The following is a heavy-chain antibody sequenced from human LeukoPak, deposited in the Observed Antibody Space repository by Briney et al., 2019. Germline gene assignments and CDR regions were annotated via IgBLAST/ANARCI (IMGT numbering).Heavy chain of an antibody. V-gene: IGHV3-23*01. CDR3: ARGGDYVTFDV. Sequence: TGGSLRLSCAASGFTFSSYAMSWVRQAPGKGLEWVSGISGSGDNTYYADSVKGRFTISRDNAKNSLYLQMNSLRAEDTAVYYCARGGDYVTFDVWGQGTMVTVSS. CDR2: ISGSGDNT. J-gene: IGHJ3*01. CDR1: GFTFSSYA. D-gene: IGHD4-17*01.